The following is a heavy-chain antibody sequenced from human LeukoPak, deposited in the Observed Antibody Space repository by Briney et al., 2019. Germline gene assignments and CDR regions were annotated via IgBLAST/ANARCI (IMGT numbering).Heavy chain of an antibody. D-gene: IGHD5-24*01. Sequence: PSETLSLTCTVFDDSLNNYYWNWIRQPPGKGLEWIGYIYYSGHTNYNPSLNSRVPISIDTSKNQFSLKLNSLTAADTAVYYCARATWNGYMSDYWGQGSLVTVTS. J-gene: IGHJ4*02. CDR1: DDSLNNYY. CDR2: IYYSGHT. CDR3: ARATWNGYMSDY. V-gene: IGHV4-59*01.